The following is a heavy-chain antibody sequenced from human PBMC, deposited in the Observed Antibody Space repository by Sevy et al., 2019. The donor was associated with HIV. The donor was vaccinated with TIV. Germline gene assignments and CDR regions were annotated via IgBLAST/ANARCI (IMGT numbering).Heavy chain of an antibody. Sequence: ASVKASCKVSGYTLTKLDMHWVRQAPGKGLEWMGGFDPEDGDTFYAQKFQGRVTMTEDTSTDTAYMELSSLRSEDTAVYYCTTMEYYHNIIGSSSGDYWGQGTLVTVSS. CDR3: TTMEYYHNIIGSSSGDY. D-gene: IGHD3-22*01. CDR2: FDPEDGDT. J-gene: IGHJ4*02. V-gene: IGHV1-24*01. CDR1: GYTLTKLD.